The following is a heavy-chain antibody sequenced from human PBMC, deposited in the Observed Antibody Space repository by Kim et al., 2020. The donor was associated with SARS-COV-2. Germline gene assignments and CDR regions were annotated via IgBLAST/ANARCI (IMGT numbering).Heavy chain of an antibody. D-gene: IGHD6-13*01. Sequence: SETLSLTCAAYGVSFSGYYLSWIRQPPGKGLEWIGEINHSGSTNYNPSLKSRVNISVDTSKNQFSLKLSSVTAADTAVYYCAGNIAAVHDAFDIWGQGTMVTVSS. CDR3: AGNIAAVHDAFDI. J-gene: IGHJ3*02. CDR1: GVSFSGYY. V-gene: IGHV4-34*01. CDR2: INHSGST.